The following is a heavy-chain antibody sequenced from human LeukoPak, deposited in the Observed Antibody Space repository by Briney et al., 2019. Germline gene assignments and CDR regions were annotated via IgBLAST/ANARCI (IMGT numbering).Heavy chain of an antibody. Sequence: SVKVSCKASGGTFSSYAISWVRQALGQGLEWMGGIIPIFGTANYAQKFQGRVTITADESTSTAYMELSSLRSEDTAVYYCARVAPGGSSPYFDYWGQGTLVTVSS. V-gene: IGHV1-69*13. J-gene: IGHJ4*02. D-gene: IGHD6-6*01. CDR3: ARVAPGGSSPYFDY. CDR1: GGTFSSYA. CDR2: IIPIFGTA.